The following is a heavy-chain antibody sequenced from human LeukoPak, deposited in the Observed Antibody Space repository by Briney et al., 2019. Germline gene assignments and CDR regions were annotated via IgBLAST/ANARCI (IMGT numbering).Heavy chain of an antibody. CDR1: GYTFTGYY. V-gene: IGHV1-2*02. CDR2: INPNSGDT. J-gene: IGHJ4*02. CDR3: ARDSGDSGNAFWYY. Sequence: ASLTVSCTASGYTFTGYYIHWVRQAPGQGLEWMGWINPNSGDTDYVQKFQGRVTMTRDTSISTAYMDLTSLRSDDTAVYYCARDSGDSGNAFWYYWGQGTLVTVSS. D-gene: IGHD3-3*01.